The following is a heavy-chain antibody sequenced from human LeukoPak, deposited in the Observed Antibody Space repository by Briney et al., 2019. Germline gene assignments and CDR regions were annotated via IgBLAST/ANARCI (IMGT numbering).Heavy chain of an antibody. J-gene: IGHJ4*02. Sequence: GGSLRLSCAASGFTFSSYAMHWVRQAPGKGLEWVAVISYDGSNKYYADSVKGRFTISRDNSKNTLYLQMNSLRAEDTAVYYCAKFGDIAAAGTFDYWGQGTLVTVSS. CDR1: GFTFSSYA. CDR2: ISYDGSNK. V-gene: IGHV3-30-3*02. D-gene: IGHD6-13*01. CDR3: AKFGDIAAAGTFDY.